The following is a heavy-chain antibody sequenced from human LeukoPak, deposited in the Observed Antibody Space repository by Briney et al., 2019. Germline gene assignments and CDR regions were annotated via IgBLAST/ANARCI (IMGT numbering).Heavy chain of an antibody. Sequence: PGGSLRLSCAASGFTFSNAWMSWVRQAPGKGLEWVGRIKSKTDGGTTDYAAPVKGRFTISRDDSKNTLYLQMNSLKTEDTAVYYCTTGRGRVPAALFDYWGQGTLVTVSS. CDR1: GFTFSNAW. CDR2: IKSKTDGGTT. V-gene: IGHV3-15*01. J-gene: IGHJ4*02. CDR3: TTGRGRVPAALFDY. D-gene: IGHD2-2*01.